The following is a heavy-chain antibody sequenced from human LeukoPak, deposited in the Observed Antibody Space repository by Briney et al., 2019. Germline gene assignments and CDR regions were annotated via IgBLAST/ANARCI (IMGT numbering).Heavy chain of an antibody. CDR3: ARDPPGIAASGTGG. D-gene: IGHD6-13*01. V-gene: IGHV3-53*01. J-gene: IGHJ4*02. Sequence: PGGSLRLSCAASGFTVSNNYMNWVRQAPGKGLEWVSLIYSGGTTKYADSVKGRFTISRDNSKNTLYLQMNSLRVEATAMYYCARDPPGIAASGTGGWGQGTLVTVSS. CDR1: GFTVSNNY. CDR2: IYSGGTT.